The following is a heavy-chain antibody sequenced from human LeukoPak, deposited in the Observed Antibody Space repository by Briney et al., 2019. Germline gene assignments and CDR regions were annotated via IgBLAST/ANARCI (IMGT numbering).Heavy chain of an antibody. Sequence: SETLSLTCAVYGGSFSGYYWSWIRQPPGKGLEWIGEINHSGSTNYNPSLKSRVTISVDTSKNQFSLKLSSVTAADTAVYYCARGFISGWGFSYWFDPWGRGTLVTVSS. CDR3: ARGFISGWGFSYWFDP. CDR2: INHSGST. V-gene: IGHV4-34*01. J-gene: IGHJ5*02. CDR1: GGSFSGYY. D-gene: IGHD6-19*01.